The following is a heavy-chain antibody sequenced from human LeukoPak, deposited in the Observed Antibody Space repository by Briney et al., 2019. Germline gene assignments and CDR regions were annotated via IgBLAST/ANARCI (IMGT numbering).Heavy chain of an antibody. CDR1: GLTLRDYG. Sequence: GWALTLSCPGCGLTLRDYGLHELRPTAGKEREWVAVIAYDGSRAFYADSVKGRFTISRDNSKNTMSVQMDDLRAEDTAVYYCTRYNNDHFDYWGQGTLVTVSS. J-gene: IGHJ4*02. CDR3: TRYNNDHFDY. V-gene: IGHV3-33*08. D-gene: IGHD1-14*01. CDR2: IAYDGSRA.